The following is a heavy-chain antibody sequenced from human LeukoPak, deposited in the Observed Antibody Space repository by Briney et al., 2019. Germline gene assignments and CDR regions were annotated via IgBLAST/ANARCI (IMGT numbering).Heavy chain of an antibody. D-gene: IGHD2-21*02. Sequence: GASVKVSCKASGGTFSSYAISWVRQAPGQGLEWMGRIIPILGIANYAQKFQGRVTITADKSTSTAYMELSSLRSEDTAVYYCARLANCGGDCSGWFDPGGQGTLVTVSS. V-gene: IGHV1-69*04. CDR2: IIPILGIA. CDR1: GGTFSSYA. J-gene: IGHJ5*02. CDR3: ARLANCGGDCSGWFDP.